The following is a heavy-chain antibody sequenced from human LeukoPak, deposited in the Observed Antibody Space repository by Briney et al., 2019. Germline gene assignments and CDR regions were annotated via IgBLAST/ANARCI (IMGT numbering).Heavy chain of an antibody. CDR1: GFTFSSYE. Sequence: PGGSLRLSCAASGFTFSSYEMNWVRQAPGKGLEWVSYISSSGSTIYYADSVKGRFTISRDNSKNTLYLQMNSLRAEDTAVYYCAKDSYDSSGYYLRSPAFDIWGQGTMVTVSS. CDR3: AKDSYDSSGYYLRSPAFDI. J-gene: IGHJ3*02. D-gene: IGHD3-22*01. CDR2: ISSSGSTI. V-gene: IGHV3-48*03.